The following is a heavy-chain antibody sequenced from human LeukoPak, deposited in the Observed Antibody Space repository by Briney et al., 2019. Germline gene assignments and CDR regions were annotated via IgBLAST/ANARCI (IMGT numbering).Heavy chain of an antibody. CDR1: GFTFDDYG. V-gene: IGHV3-20*04. J-gene: IGHJ4*02. CDR3: ARISSWLPLDY. CDR2: INWNGGST. Sequence: GGSLRLSCAASGFTFDDYGMSWVRQAPGKGPEWVSGINWNGGSTGYADSVKGRFTISRDNAKNSLYLQMNSLRAEDTALYYCARISSWLPLDYWGQGTLVTLSS. D-gene: IGHD6-13*01.